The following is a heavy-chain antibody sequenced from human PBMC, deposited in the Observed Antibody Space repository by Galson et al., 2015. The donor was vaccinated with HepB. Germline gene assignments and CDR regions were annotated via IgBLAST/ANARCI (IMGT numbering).Heavy chain of an antibody. CDR3: VREQYGDDDALDI. V-gene: IGHV3-33*01. J-gene: IGHJ3*02. CDR1: GFTFSDYG. D-gene: IGHD4-17*01. Sequence: SLRLSCAASGFTFSDYGMHWVRQAPGRGLEWVGVIWYDGSNKYYSDSVKDRFTISRDNSKDRMHLEMNSLRAEDTAVYYCVREQYGDDDALDIWGQGTMVTVSS. CDR2: IWYDGSNK.